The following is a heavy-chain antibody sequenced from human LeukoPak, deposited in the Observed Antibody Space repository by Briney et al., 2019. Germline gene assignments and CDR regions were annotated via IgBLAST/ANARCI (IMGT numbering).Heavy chain of an antibody. Sequence: GASVKVSCKASGYTFTSYGISWVRQAPGQGLEWMGWISAYNGNTNYAQKLQGRVTMTTDTSTSKAYMELRSLRSDDTAVYYCARGRNYYDSSGYDYWGQGTLVTVSS. CDR1: GYTFTSYG. D-gene: IGHD3-22*01. CDR3: ARGRNYYDSSGYDY. CDR2: ISAYNGNT. J-gene: IGHJ4*02. V-gene: IGHV1-18*01.